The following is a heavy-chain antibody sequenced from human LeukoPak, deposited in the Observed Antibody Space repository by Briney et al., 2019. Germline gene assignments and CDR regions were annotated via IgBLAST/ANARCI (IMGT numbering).Heavy chain of an antibody. D-gene: IGHD3-3*01. CDR1: GFTFSDYY. CDR2: ISSSGSTI. CDR3: VRLRFLEWADFDY. J-gene: IGHJ4*02. V-gene: IGHV3-11*01. Sequence: GGSLRLSCAASGFTFSDYYMSWIRQAPGKGLEWVSYISSSGSTIYYADSVKGRFTISRDNAKNSLYLQMNSLRAEDTAVYYCVRLRFLEWADFDYWGQGTLVTVSS.